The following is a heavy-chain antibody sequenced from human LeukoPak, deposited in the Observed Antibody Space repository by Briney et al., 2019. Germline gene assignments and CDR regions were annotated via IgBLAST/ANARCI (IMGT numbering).Heavy chain of an antibody. D-gene: IGHD5-12*01. CDR1: GYTFTGYY. CDR3: ARAIVVTTPTDY. Sequence: ASVKVSCKASGYTFTGYYMHWVRQAPGQGLEWMGWINPNSGGTNYAQKFQGRVTMTRDTSISTAYRELSRLRSDDTAVYYCARAIVVTTPTDYWGQGTLVTVSS. V-gene: IGHV1-2*02. CDR2: INPNSGGT. J-gene: IGHJ4*02.